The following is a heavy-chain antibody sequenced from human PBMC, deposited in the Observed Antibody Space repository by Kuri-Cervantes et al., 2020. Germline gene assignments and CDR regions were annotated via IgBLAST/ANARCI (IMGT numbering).Heavy chain of an antibody. J-gene: IGHJ4*02. CDR1: GGSFSGYY. CDR3: AREGLEWLGFDY. Sequence: SETLSLACAVYGGSFSGYYWSWIRQPPGKGLEWIGEINHSGSTKYNPSLKSRVTISVDTSKNQFSLKLSSVTAADTAVYYCAREGLEWLGFDYWGQGTLVTVSS. V-gene: IGHV4-34*01. CDR2: INHSGST. D-gene: IGHD3-3*01.